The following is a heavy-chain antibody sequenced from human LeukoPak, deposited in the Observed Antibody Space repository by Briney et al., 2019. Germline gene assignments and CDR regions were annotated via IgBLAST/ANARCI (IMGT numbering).Heavy chain of an antibody. V-gene: IGHV4-39*01. D-gene: IGHD1-14*01. J-gene: IGHJ4*02. CDR2: FYYSGST. Sequence: SETLSLTCTVSGGSISRTSYYWGWIRQPPGKGLEWIETFYYSGSTYYNPSLKSRVTISVDTFKNQFSLKLSSVTAADTAVYYCASGSGYFFDYWGQGTLVTVSS. CDR3: ASGSGYFFDY. CDR1: GGSISRTSYY.